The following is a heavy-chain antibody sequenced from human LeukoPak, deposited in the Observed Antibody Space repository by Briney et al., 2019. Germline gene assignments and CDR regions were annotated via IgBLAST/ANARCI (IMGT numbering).Heavy chain of an antibody. J-gene: IGHJ3*02. V-gene: IGHV4-39*07. CDR3: ARDTEARYYGSGSYYSVSAFDI. D-gene: IGHD3-10*01. CDR2: IYYSGST. CDR1: GGSISSSSYY. Sequence: PSETLSLTCTVSGGSISSSSYYWGWIRQPPGKGLEWIGSIYYSGSTYHNPSLKSRVTISEDRSKNQFSLKLSSVTAADTAVYYCARDTEARYYGSGSYYSVSAFDIWGQGTMVTVSS.